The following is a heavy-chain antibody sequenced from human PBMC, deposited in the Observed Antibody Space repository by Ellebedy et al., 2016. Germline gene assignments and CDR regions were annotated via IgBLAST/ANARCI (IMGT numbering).Heavy chain of an antibody. CDR2: INHSGST. CDR1: GGSFSGYY. J-gene: IGHJ4*02. CDR3: ARLSIGTKRDY. Sequence: SETLSLXXAVYGGSFSGYYWSWIRQPPGKGLEWIGEINHSGSTNYNPSLKSRVTISVDTSKNQFSLKLSSVTAADTAVYYCARLSIGTKRDYWGQGTLVTVSS. V-gene: IGHV4-34*01. D-gene: IGHD2-8*01.